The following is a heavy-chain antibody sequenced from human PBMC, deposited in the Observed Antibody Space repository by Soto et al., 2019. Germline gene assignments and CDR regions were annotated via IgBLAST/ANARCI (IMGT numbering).Heavy chain of an antibody. V-gene: IGHV3-21*01. CDR2: ISSSSSYI. J-gene: IGHJ5*02. CDR3: ARDDITMVRGVIFAANWFDP. Sequence: GGSLRLSCAASGFTFSSYSMNWVRQAPGKGLEWVSSISSSSSYIYYADSVKGRFTISRDNAKNSLYLQMNSLRAEDTAVYYFARDDITMVRGVIFAANWFDPWGQGTLVTVSS. D-gene: IGHD3-10*01. CDR1: GFTFSSYS.